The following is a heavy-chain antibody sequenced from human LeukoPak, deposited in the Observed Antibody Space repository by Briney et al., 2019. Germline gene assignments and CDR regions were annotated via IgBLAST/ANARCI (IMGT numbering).Heavy chain of an antibody. V-gene: IGHV1-8*02. CDR3: ARATDSGSYSY. CDR2: MNPNSGNT. D-gene: IGHD1-26*01. J-gene: IGHJ4*02. CDR1: GGTFSSYA. Sequence: SSVKVSCKASGGTFSSYAISWVRQAPGQGLEWMGWMNPNSGNTGYAQKFQGRVTMTRNTSISTAYMELSSLRSEDTAVYYCARATDSGSYSYWGQGTLVTVSS.